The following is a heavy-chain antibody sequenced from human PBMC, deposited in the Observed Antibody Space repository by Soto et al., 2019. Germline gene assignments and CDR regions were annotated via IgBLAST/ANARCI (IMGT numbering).Heavy chain of an antibody. J-gene: IGHJ4*02. CDR3: GAFGYSYQCSCSAGN. CDR2: ISGSGGST. D-gene: IGHD3-10*01. CDR1: GFTFSSYA. Sequence: GGSLRLSCAASGFTFSSYAMRWVRQAPGKGLEWVSPISGSGGSTYYADSVKGRFTISRDNSKNTLYLQMNSLRAVDTAVYYCGAFGYSYQCSCSAGNWGQGTLVTVSS. V-gene: IGHV3-23*01.